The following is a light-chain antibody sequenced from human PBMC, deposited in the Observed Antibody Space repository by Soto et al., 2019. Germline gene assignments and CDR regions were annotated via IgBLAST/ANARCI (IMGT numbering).Light chain of an antibody. CDR2: GGS. CDR3: CSFAGNSNYV. Sequence: QSALAQPASVSGSPGQSIAISCAGTSNDVGSYNLVSWYQHHPGRAPKLMIYGGSKRPSGVSDRFSGSKSGNTASLTISGLQAEDEADYHCCSFAGNSNYVFGTGTKAPS. V-gene: IGLV2-23*01. CDR1: SNDVGSYNL. J-gene: IGLJ1*01.